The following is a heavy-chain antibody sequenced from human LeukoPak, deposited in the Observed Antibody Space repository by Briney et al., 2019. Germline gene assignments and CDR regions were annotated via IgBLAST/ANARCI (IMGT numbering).Heavy chain of an antibody. V-gene: IGHV4-4*07. Sequence: SETLSLTCTVSGGSISSYYWSWIRQPAGKGLEWIGRIYTSGSTNYNPSLKSRVTMSVDTSKNQFSLKLSSATAADTAVYYCARAVGSGSFQTYYYYMDVWGKGTTVTISS. CDR3: ARAVGSGSFQTYYYYMDV. J-gene: IGHJ6*03. CDR1: GGSISSYY. CDR2: IYTSGST. D-gene: IGHD3-10*01.